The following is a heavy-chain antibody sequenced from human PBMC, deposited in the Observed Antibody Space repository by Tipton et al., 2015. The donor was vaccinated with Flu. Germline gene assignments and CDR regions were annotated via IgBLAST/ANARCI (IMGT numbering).Heavy chain of an antibody. CDR2: IYPGDSDT. CDR1: GYSFTNYW. Sequence: QSGAEVKKPGESLRISCKSSGYSFTNYWIGWVRQTPGRGLDWMGIIYPGDSDTRYSPSFQGQVTISADKSINTAYLQWNSLKASDTAMYFCVRHPYCTDAVCPPGYWYFDLWGRGTPLSVSS. V-gene: IGHV5-51*01. D-gene: IGHD2-21*02. CDR3: VRHPYCTDAVCPPGYWYFDL. J-gene: IGHJ2*01.